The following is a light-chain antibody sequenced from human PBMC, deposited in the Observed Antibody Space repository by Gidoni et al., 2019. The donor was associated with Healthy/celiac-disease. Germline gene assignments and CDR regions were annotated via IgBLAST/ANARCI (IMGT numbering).Light chain of an antibody. J-gene: IGKJ1*01. V-gene: IGKV2-28*01. Sequence: DIVMTQSQLSLPVTPGEPASISCRSSQSLLHSNGYNYLDWYLQKPGQSPQLLIYLGSNRASGVPDRFSGSGSGTDFTLKISRVEAGDVGVYYCMQALQTWTFXXXTKVEIK. CDR2: LGS. CDR1: QSLLHSNGYNY. CDR3: MQALQTWT.